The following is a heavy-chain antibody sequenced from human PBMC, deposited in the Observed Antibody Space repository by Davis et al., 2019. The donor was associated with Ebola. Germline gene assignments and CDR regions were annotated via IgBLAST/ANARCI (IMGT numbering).Heavy chain of an antibody. CDR1: GFTFTSYA. Sequence: GGSLRLSCAASGFTFTSYAMNWVRQAPGKGLEWVSVISSSGKHTYYADSVKGRFTISRDNAKNSLYLQMNSLRAEDTAVYYCARVGGFLEWLSRDYYYGMDVWGKGTTVTVSS. CDR2: ISSSGKHT. D-gene: IGHD3-3*01. J-gene: IGHJ6*04. V-gene: IGHV3-21*01. CDR3: ARVGGFLEWLSRDYYYGMDV.